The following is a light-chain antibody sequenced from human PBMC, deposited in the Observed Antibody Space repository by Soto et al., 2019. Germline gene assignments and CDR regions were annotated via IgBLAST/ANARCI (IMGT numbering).Light chain of an antibody. J-gene: IGKJ1*01. Sequence: NVLTQSPGTLSFSPGERATLSCRASQTVTSSHLAWFQQKPGQAPRLLIYGASSRATGIPDRFGGSGSGTDFTLTISRLEPEDLAVYYCQQYGSSPWTFGQGTTVEIK. V-gene: IGKV3-20*01. CDR3: QQYGSSPWT. CDR2: GAS. CDR1: QTVTSSH.